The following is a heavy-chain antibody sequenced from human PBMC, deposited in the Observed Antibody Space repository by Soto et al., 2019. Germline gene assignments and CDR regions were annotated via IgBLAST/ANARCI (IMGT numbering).Heavy chain of an antibody. V-gene: IGHV4-34*01. CDR2: INHSGST. CDR3: ARAPFYGDYDR. D-gene: IGHD4-17*01. CDR1: GGSFSSYY. Sequence: SETLSLTCAVYGGSFSSYYWSWIRQPPGKGLEWIGEINHSGSTNYNPSLKSRVTISVDTSKNQFSLKLSSVTAADTAVYYCARAPFYGDYDRWGQGTLVTVSS. J-gene: IGHJ5*02.